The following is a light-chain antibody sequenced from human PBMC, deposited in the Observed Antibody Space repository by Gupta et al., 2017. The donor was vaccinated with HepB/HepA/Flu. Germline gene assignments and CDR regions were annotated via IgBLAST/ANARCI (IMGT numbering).Light chain of an antibody. CDR3: QQYHFFSD. J-gene: IGKJ5*01. CDR1: QYVSKY. V-gene: IGKV1-5*03. Sequence: DIQMTQSPSTLSASVGDRVTLTCRASQYVSKYLAWYQQKPGEAPTLLIYETSTLESGVPSRFSGSGSGTEFTLTISSLQPADFATYYFQQYHFFSDFGQGTRVEIK. CDR2: ETS.